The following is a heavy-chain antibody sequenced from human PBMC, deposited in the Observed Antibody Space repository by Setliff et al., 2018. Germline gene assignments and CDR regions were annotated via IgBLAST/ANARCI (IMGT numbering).Heavy chain of an antibody. CDR1: GFRFTSFG. D-gene: IGHD3-16*01. CDR2: ISPYSGES. J-gene: IGHJ4*02. Sequence: GASVKVSCKTSGFRFTSFGFSWVRQAPGQGLEWMGWISPYSGESNYAQKFQVRLTVTADTSTKTTYMELRSLTSDDTAVYFCTRSRGPRVVLAADFDFWSQGTRVTVS. V-gene: IGHV1-18*01. CDR3: TRSRGPRVVLAADFDF.